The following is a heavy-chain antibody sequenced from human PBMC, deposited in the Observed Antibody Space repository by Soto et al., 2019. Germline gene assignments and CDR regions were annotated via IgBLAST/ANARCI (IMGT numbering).Heavy chain of an antibody. D-gene: IGHD5-12*01. CDR3: ARGSSGYGYDAFDI. J-gene: IGHJ3*02. CDR1: GFTVSSNY. V-gene: IGHV3-66*01. Sequence: EVQLVESGGGVVQPGVSLRLSCAASGFTVSSNYMSWVRQAPGKGLEWVSVLYTGGSTYYADSVKGRFTISRDNTKNTLYLQMNSLRAEDTAVYYCARGSSGYGYDAFDIWGQGTMVTVS. CDR2: LYTGGST.